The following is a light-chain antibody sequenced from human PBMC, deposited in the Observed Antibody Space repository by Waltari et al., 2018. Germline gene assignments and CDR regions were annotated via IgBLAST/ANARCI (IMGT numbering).Light chain of an antibody. CDR1: RSNIGSNT. Sequence: QSVLTQPPSASGTPGQRVTISCSGSRSNIGSNTVNWSQQPPGTAPELLIYSNNQRPSGVPDRFSGSKSGTSASLAISGLQSEDEADYYCAAWDDSLNGFYVFGTGTKVTVL. CDR2: SNN. J-gene: IGLJ1*01. V-gene: IGLV1-44*01. CDR3: AAWDDSLNGFYV.